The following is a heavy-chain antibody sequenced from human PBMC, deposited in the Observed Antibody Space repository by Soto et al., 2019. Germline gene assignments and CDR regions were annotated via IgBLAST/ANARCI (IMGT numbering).Heavy chain of an antibody. CDR3: AKDLRYYDILTGPIDTDY. V-gene: IGHV3-30*18. CDR1: GFTFSSYG. CDR2: ISYDGSNK. Sequence: GGSLRLSCAASGFTFSSYGMHWVRQAPGKGLEWVAVISYDGSNKYYADSVKGRFTISRDNSKNTLYLQMNSLRAEDTAVYYCAKDLRYYDILTGPIDTDYWGQGTLVTLSS. D-gene: IGHD3-9*01. J-gene: IGHJ4*02.